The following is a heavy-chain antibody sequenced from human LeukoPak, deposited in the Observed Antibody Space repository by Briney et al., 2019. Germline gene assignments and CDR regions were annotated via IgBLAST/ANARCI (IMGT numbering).Heavy chain of an antibody. CDR3: ARDSRELKSGYCSSTSCYHFDY. CDR1: GGSISSGGYY. J-gene: IGHJ4*02. V-gene: IGHV4-31*03. CDR2: IYYSGST. Sequence: PSQTLSLTCTVSGGSISSGGYYWSWIRQHPGKGLEWIGYIYYSGSTCYNPSLKSRVTISVDTSKNQFSLKLSSVTAADTAVYYCARDSRELKSGYCSSTSCYHFDYWGQGTLATVSS. D-gene: IGHD2-2*01.